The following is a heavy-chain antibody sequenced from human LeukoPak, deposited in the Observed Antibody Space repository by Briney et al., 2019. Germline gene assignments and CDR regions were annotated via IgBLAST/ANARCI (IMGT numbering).Heavy chain of an antibody. J-gene: IGHJ3*02. CDR2: IRSKAYGGTA. V-gene: IGHV3-49*03. CDR1: GFNSGDYA. Sequence: GGSLRLSCTVSGFNSGDYALTWFRQAPGKGLEWVGFIRSKAYGGTAEYAASVKGRFTISRDDSKSIASLQMNSLKTEDTAVYYCSRVPIRTDTVAIVVRGHDVFDIWGQGTMVTVSS. CDR3: SRVPIRTDTVAIVVRGHDVFDI. D-gene: IGHD3-22*01.